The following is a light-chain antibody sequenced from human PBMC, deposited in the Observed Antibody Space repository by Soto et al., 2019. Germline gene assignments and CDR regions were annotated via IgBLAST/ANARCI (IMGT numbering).Light chain of an antibody. J-gene: IGKJ5*01. Sequence: EIVLTQYTATLSLSPGERSTPSGLASQSVSSYLAWYQQKPGQAPRLLISDASNRATGIPARFSGSGSGTDFTLTISSLEPEDFAVYYCHQRQYWPPITVGPGTRLEIK. CDR1: QSVSSY. V-gene: IGKV3-11*01. CDR2: DAS. CDR3: HQRQYWPPIT.